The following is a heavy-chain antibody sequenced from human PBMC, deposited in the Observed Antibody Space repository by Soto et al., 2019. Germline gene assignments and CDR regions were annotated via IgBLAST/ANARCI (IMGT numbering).Heavy chain of an antibody. J-gene: IGHJ4*02. D-gene: IGHD3-3*01. V-gene: IGHV1-8*01. Sequence: ASVKVSCKASGYTFTSYDINWVRQATGQGLGWMGWMNPNSGNTGYAQKFQGRVTMTRNTSISTAYMELSSLRSEDTAVYYCARGFRPRITIFGVVSADYYFDYWGQGTLVTVSS. CDR1: GYTFTSYD. CDR3: ARGFRPRITIFGVVSADYYFDY. CDR2: MNPNSGNT.